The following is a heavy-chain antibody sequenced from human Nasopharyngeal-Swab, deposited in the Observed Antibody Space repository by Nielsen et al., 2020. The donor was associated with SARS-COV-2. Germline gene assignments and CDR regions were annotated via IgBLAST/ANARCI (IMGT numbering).Heavy chain of an antibody. CDR2: IGTAGDT. J-gene: IGHJ4*02. Sequence: GESLKISCAASEFTFSSYDMHWVRQATGKGLEWVSAIGTAGDTYYPGSVKGRFTISRENAKNSLYLQMNSLRAGDTAVYYCARIGGDGDYFDYWGQGTLVTVSS. D-gene: IGHD3-10*01. V-gene: IGHV3-13*01. CDR1: EFTFSSYD. CDR3: ARIGGDGDYFDY.